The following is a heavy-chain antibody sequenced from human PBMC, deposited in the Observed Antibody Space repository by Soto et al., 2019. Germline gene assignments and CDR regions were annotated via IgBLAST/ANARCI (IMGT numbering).Heavy chain of an antibody. J-gene: IGHJ4*02. CDR2: ISYDGSNK. D-gene: IGHD5-12*01. Sequence: GGSLRLSCAASGFTFSSYAMHWVRQAPGKGLEWVAVISYDGSNKYYADSVKGRFTISRDNSKNTLYLQMNSLRAEDTAVYYCARGLNQRWLQHILSLKGYYFDYWGQGTLVTVSS. V-gene: IGHV3-30-3*01. CDR3: ARGLNQRWLQHILSLKGYYFDY. CDR1: GFTFSSYA.